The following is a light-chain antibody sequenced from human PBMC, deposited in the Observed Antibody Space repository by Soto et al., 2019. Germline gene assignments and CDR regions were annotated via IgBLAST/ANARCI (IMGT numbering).Light chain of an antibody. J-gene: IGKJ4*02. V-gene: IGKV1-8*01. CDR2: AAS. CDR1: QSISSY. CDR3: QQYCRYPLT. Sequence: AIQIPQAQYSCPAPPAHRLTLTCRASQSISSYLAWYQQKPGKAPKLLIYAASTWQSGIPSRFSGSGSGTDFILTISSLQSEDFAIYYCQQYCRYPLTFGRGTKVDIK.